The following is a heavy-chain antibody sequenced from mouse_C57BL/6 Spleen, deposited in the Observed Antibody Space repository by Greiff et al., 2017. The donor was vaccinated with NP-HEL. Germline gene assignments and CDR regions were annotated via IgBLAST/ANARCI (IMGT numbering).Heavy chain of an antibody. Sequence: VQLQQPGAELVKPGASVKLSCKASGYTFTSYWMHWVKQRPGRGLEWIGRIDPNSGGTTYNEKFKSKATLTVDKPSSTAYMQLSSLTSEDSAVYYCARSLYYGSSYSYWYFDVWGTGTTVTVSS. D-gene: IGHD1-1*01. CDR2: IDPNSGGT. CDR1: GYTFTSYW. J-gene: IGHJ1*03. V-gene: IGHV1-72*01. CDR3: ARSLYYGSSYSYWYFDV.